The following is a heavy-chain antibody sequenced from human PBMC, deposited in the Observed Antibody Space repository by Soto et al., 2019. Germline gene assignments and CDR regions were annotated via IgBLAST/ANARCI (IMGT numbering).Heavy chain of an antibody. V-gene: IGHV3-66*01. CDR1: GFTVSSNY. J-gene: IGHJ6*02. Sequence: EVQLVGSGGGLVQPGGSLRLSCAASGFTVSSNYISWVRQAPGKGLEWVSVIYSGGSTYYADSVKGRFTISRDNSKNTLDLQMNSLRAEDTAVYYCARDQYSSGWGGLRYYYYGMDVWGQGTTVTVSS. CDR3: ARDQYSSGWGGLRYYYYGMDV. CDR2: IYSGGST. D-gene: IGHD6-19*01.